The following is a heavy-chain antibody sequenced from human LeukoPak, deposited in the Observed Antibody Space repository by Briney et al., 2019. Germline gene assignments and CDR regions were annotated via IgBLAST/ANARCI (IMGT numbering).Heavy chain of an antibody. CDR2: IKSKTDGGTT. Sequence: SGGSLRLSCAASGFTFSNAWMSWVRQAPGKGLEWVGRIKSKTDGGTTDYAAPVKGRFTISRDDSKNTLYLQMNSLKAEDTAVYYCTTGGGVGARPYWGQGTLVTVSS. CDR1: GFTFSNAW. D-gene: IGHD1-26*01. CDR3: TTGGGVGARPY. V-gene: IGHV3-15*01. J-gene: IGHJ4*02.